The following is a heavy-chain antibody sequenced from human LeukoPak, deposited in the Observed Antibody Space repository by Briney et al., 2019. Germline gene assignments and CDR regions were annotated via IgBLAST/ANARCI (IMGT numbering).Heavy chain of an antibody. Sequence: PGGSLRLSCAASGFTFSSYWMTWVRQAPGKGLEWVANIKEDGTEKYYVDSVKGRFTISRDNAKNTLYLQMNSLRAEDTAVYYCARDNYDFWSGYHRDYYYGMDVWGQGTTVTVSS. CDR1: GFTFSSYW. V-gene: IGHV3-7*01. D-gene: IGHD3-3*01. CDR2: IKEDGTEK. J-gene: IGHJ6*02. CDR3: ARDNYDFWSGYHRDYYYGMDV.